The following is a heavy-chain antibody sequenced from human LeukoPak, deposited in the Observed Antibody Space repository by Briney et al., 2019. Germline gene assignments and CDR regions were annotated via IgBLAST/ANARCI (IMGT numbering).Heavy chain of an antibody. CDR2: IYYSGSA. J-gene: IGHJ4*02. V-gene: IGHV4-59*08. CDR1: GGSISNYY. D-gene: IGHD3-3*01. Sequence: PSETLSLTCTVSGGSISNYYWNWIRQPPGKGLEWIGYIYYSGSANYNPSLKSRITISIDTSKNHFSLKLSSVTAADTAVYYCARLGAGPTYYDFWSGYSSFYFDYWGQGTLVTVSS. CDR3: ARLGAGPTYYDFWSGYSSFYFDY.